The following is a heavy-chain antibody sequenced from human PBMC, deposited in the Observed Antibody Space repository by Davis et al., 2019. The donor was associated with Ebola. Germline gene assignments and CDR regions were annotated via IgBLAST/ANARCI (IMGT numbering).Heavy chain of an antibody. Sequence: PSETLSLTCTVSGGSISSYYWSWIRQPPGKGLEWIGYIYYSGSTNYNPSLKSRVTISVDTSKNQFSLKLSSVTAADTAVYYCASTPVTYYDILTGYPHYYGMDVWGQGATVTVSS. V-gene: IGHV4-59*01. J-gene: IGHJ6*02. CDR1: GGSISSYY. CDR2: IYYSGST. CDR3: ASTPVTYYDILTGYPHYYGMDV. D-gene: IGHD3-9*01.